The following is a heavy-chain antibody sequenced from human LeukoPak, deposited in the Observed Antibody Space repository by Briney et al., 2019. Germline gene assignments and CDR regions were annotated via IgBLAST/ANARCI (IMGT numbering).Heavy chain of an antibody. CDR2: TYYRPKRYK. Sequence: SQTLSLTCAISGDSVSIICAACDRSMQSPSRGLEWLGRTYYRPKRYKDYAVSVKSRITNTPDTSTNKFSLQLNSVTPEDTAVYYCARVRGVAVVGTSWFDPWGQGTLVTVSS. CDR1: GDSVSIICAA. J-gene: IGHJ5*02. D-gene: IGHD6-19*01. CDR3: ARVRGVAVVGTSWFDP. V-gene: IGHV6-1*01.